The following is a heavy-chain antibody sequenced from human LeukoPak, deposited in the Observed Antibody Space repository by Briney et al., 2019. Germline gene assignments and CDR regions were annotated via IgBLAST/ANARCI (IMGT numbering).Heavy chain of an antibody. CDR3: AKEGDYSNYYFDY. J-gene: IGHJ4*02. CDR2: ISSSSSYI. V-gene: IGHV3-21*01. D-gene: IGHD4-11*01. Sequence: PGGSLRLSCAASGFTFSSSSMNWVRQAPGKGLEWVSSISSSSSYIYYADSVKGRFTISRDNAKKSLYLQMNSLRAEDTAVYYCAKEGDYSNYYFDYWGQGTLVTVSS. CDR1: GFTFSSSS.